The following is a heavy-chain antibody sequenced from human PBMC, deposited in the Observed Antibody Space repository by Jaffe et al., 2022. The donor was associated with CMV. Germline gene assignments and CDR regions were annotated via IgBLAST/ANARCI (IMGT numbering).Heavy chain of an antibody. CDR1: GFSLSTSGMC. V-gene: IGHV2-70*15. J-gene: IGHJ5*02. D-gene: IGHD6-13*01. Sequence: QVTLRESGPALVKPTQTLTLTCTFSGFSLSTSGMCVSWIRQPPGKALEWLARIDWDDDKYYSTSLKTRLTISKDTSKNQVVLTMTNMDPVDTATYYCAQSSQLEVWFDPWGQGTLVTVSS. CDR3: AQSSQLEVWFDP. CDR2: IDWDDDK.